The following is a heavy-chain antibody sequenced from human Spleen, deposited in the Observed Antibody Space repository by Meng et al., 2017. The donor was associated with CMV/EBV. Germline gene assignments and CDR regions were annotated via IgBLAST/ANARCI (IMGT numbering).Heavy chain of an antibody. D-gene: IGHD2-2*01. Sequence: ASVKVSCKTSGYTFTDYYLHWVRQAPGQGLEWMGWINPNSGGTNYAQKFQGRVTMTRDTSIRTAYMELSRLRSDDTAIYYCAGSSSHCSRTTCYRLIGWGQGTLVTVSS. CDR2: INPNSGGT. CDR1: GYTFTDYY. V-gene: IGHV1-2*02. CDR3: AGSSSHCSRTTCYRLIG. J-gene: IGHJ4*02.